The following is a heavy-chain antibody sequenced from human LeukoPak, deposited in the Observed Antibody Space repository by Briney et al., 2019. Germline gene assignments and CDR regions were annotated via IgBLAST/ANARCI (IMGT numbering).Heavy chain of an antibody. Sequence: GGSLRLSCAASGFTFSSYAMSWVRQAPGKGLEWVSSISSSSSYIYYADSVKGRFTISRDNAKNSLYLQMNSLRAEDTAVYYCARDWMYNWFDPWGQGTLVTVSS. CDR3: ARDWMYNWFDP. J-gene: IGHJ5*02. D-gene: IGHD1-1*01. CDR2: ISSSSSYI. V-gene: IGHV3-21*01. CDR1: GFTFSSYA.